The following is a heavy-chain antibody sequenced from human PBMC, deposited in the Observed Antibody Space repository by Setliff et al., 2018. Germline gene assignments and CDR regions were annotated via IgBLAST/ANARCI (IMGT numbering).Heavy chain of an antibody. J-gene: IGHJ5*02. CDR1: GITFKNAW. CDR3: ATGPRDSRNYLTWLNP. Sequence: ESLKISCSVSGITFKNAWMTWVRQAPGKGPEWVGRIKSSTEGATSDYGAPAKGRFTISRDDSKNMVFLQMNNLRTEDTGFYYCATGPRDSRNYLTWLNPWGQGTLVTVSS. CDR2: IKSSTEGATS. D-gene: IGHD4-4*01. V-gene: IGHV3-15*01.